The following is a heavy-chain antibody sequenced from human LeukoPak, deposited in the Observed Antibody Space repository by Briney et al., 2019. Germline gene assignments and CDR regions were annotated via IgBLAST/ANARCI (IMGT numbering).Heavy chain of an antibody. CDR1: GGTFSSYA. D-gene: IGHD2-15*01. CDR2: IIPILGIA. CDR3: ARAPYCSGGSCLFDY. V-gene: IGHV1-69*04. J-gene: IGHJ4*02. Sequence: GASVKVSCKASGGTFSSYAISWVRQAPGQGDEWMGRIIPILGIANYAQKFQGRVTITADKSTSTAYMELSSLRSEDTAVYYCARAPYCSGGSCLFDYWGQGTLVTVSS.